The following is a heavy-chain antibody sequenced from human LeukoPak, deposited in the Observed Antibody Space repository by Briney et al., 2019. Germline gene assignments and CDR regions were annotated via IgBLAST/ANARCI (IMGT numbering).Heavy chain of an antibody. D-gene: IGHD3-22*01. J-gene: IGHJ4*02. CDR2: ISYDGSNR. Sequence: GGSPRLSCAAPGFTFSSYSMHWVRQAPGKGLEWVAVISYDGSNRYYADSVKGRFTISRDNSKNTLYLQMNSLRAEDTAVYYCAREGGGYYDSSGTADFDYWGQGTLVTVSS. CDR1: GFTFSSYS. V-gene: IGHV3-30-3*01. CDR3: AREGGGYYDSSGTADFDY.